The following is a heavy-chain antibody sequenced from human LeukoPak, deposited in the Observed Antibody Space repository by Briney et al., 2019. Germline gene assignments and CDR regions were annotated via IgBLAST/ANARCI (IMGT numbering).Heavy chain of an antibody. Sequence: SVKVSCKASGGTFSSYAISWVRQAPGQGLEWMGGIIPIFGTANYAQKFQGRVTITADESTGTAYMELSSLRSEDTAVYYCTIAARPPYYYYMDVWGKGTTVTVSS. D-gene: IGHD6-6*01. CDR3: TIAARPPYYYYMDV. V-gene: IGHV1-69*13. J-gene: IGHJ6*03. CDR1: GGTFSSYA. CDR2: IIPIFGTA.